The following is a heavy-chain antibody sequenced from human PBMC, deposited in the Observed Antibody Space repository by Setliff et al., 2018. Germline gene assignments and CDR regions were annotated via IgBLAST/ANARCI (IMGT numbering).Heavy chain of an antibody. D-gene: IGHD3-10*01. CDR2: ISGDGSTI. Sequence: GGSLRLSCAASGFTFSYYYMSWVRQAPGKGLEWLSKISGDGSTIYYADSVRGRFTISRDNAKNSLFLQMNSLRVEDTAVYYCARDGVFYAMDFWGQGTTVTVSS. J-gene: IGHJ6*02. CDR3: ARDGVFYAMDF. V-gene: IGHV3-11*04. CDR1: GFTFSYYY.